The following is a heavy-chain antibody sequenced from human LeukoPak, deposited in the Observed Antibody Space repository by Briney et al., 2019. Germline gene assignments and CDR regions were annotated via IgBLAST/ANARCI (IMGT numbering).Heavy chain of an antibody. CDR3: ARGRGAAAGTNYYFDY. Sequence: GASVKVSCKASGYSLINYAMNWVRQAPGQGLECMGWINTNTGNPTYAQGFTGRFVFSLDTSVSTAYLQISSLRTEDTAVYYCARGRGAAAGTNYYFDYWGQGTLVTVSS. CDR2: INTNTGNP. D-gene: IGHD6-13*01. CDR1: GYSLINYA. J-gene: IGHJ4*02. V-gene: IGHV7-4-1*02.